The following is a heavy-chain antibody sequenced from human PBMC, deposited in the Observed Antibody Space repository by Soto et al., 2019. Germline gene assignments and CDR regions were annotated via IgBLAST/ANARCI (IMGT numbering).Heavy chain of an antibody. CDR1: GGTFSSYA. D-gene: IGHD2-15*01. Sequence: GASVKVSCKASGGTFSSYAISWVRQAPGQGLEWMGGIIPIFGTANYAQKFQGRVTITADKSTSTAYMELSSLRSEDTAVYYCARDRGYCSGGSCYPHLLDPWGQGTLVTVYS. CDR3: ARDRGYCSGGSCYPHLLDP. CDR2: IIPIFGTA. J-gene: IGHJ5*02. V-gene: IGHV1-69*06.